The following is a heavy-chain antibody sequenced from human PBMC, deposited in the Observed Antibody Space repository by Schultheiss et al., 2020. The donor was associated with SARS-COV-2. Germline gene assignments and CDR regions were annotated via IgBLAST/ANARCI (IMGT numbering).Heavy chain of an antibody. CDR2: IYYSGST. J-gene: IGHJ4*02. CDR3: ARSTEYSSSSADY. Sequence: SETLSLTCAVSGGSISSGGYYWSWIRQPPGKGLEWIGYIYYSGSTYYNPSLKSRVTISVDTSKNQFSLKLSSVTAADTAVYYCARSTEYSSSSADYWGQGTLVTVSS. D-gene: IGHD6-6*01. CDR1: GGSISSGGYY. V-gene: IGHV4-30-4*01.